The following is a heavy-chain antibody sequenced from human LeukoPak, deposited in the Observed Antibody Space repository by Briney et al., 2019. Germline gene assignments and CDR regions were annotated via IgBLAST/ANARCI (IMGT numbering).Heavy chain of an antibody. CDR2: IGTAGDT. D-gene: IGHD3-10*01. CDR1: GFIVSVFD. CDR3: ARAGTWFSHAYDI. V-gene: IGHV3-13*01. J-gene: IGHJ3*02. Sequence: GGSLRLSCAASGFIVSVFDMHWVRQVPGKGLEWVSGIGTAGDTHYPDSVKGRFRISRDNAKNSSYLQMNSLRVGDTGVYYCARAGTWFSHAYDIWGQGTTVTVSS.